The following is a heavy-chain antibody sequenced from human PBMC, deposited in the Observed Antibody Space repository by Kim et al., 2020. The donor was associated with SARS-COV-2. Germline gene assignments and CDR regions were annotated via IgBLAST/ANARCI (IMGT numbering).Heavy chain of an antibody. Sequence: SLKSRVTISVDTSKNQFSLKLSSVTAADTAVYYCARGSRYYDSSGYYYDYWGQGTLVTVSS. CDR3: ARGSRYYDSSGYYYDY. V-gene: IGHV4-31*02. D-gene: IGHD3-22*01. J-gene: IGHJ4*02.